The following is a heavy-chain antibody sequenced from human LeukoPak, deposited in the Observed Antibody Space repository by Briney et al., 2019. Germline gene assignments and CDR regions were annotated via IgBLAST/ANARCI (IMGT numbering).Heavy chain of an antibody. CDR2: ISYDGSNK. V-gene: IGHV3-30*01. CDR3: ARTRIANPNWFDP. D-gene: IGHD2-21*01. CDR1: GFTFSSYA. Sequence: GGSLRLSCAASGFTFSSYAMLWVRQAPGKGLEWVAVISYDGSNKYYADSVKGRFTISRDNSKNTLYLQMNSLRAEDTAVYYCARTRIANPNWFDPGGQGTLVTVSS. J-gene: IGHJ5*02.